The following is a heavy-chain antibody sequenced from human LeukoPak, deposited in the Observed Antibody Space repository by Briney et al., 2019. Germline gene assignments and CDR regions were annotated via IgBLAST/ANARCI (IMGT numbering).Heavy chain of an antibody. Sequence: GGSLRLSCAASGFTFSSYAMSWVRQAPGKGLEWVSAISGSGGSTYYADSVKGRFTISRDNSKSTLYLQMNSLRAEDTAVYYCAKDEFGEGAFDIWGQGTMVTVSS. CDR3: AKDEFGEGAFDI. V-gene: IGHV3-23*01. CDR2: ISGSGGST. CDR1: GFTFSSYA. D-gene: IGHD3-10*01. J-gene: IGHJ3*02.